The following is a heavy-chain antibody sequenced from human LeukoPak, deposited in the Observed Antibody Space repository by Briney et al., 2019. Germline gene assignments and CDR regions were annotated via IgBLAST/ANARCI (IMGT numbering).Heavy chain of an antibody. CDR2: ISSSGSTI. CDR1: GFTFSDHY. V-gene: IGHV3-11*01. D-gene: IGHD5-18*01. J-gene: IGHJ4*02. CDR3: ARDTDTAMESFDY. Sequence: GGSLRLSCAASGFTFSDHYMSWLRQAPGKGLEGVSYISSSGSTIYYADSVKGRFTISRDNAKNSLYLQMNSLRAEDTAVYYCARDTDTAMESFDYWGQGTLVTVSS.